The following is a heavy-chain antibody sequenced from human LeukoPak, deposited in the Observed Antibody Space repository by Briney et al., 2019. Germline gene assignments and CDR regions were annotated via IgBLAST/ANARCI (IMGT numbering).Heavy chain of an antibody. CDR1: GFTFGSYA. J-gene: IGHJ4*02. V-gene: IGHV3-23*01. CDR2: IFGSGTT. D-gene: IGHD6-25*01. Sequence: GGSLRLSCAASGFTFGSYAMSWVRQAPGKGLEWVSGIFGSGTTYYTDSVKGRFTISRDNSKNTLYLQMSSLRAEDTAIYYCAKTLGIAATHPSNWGQGTLVTVSS. CDR3: AKTLGIAATHPSN.